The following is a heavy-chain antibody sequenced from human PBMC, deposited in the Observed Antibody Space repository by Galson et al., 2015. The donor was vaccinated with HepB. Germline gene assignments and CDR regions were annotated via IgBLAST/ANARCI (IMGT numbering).Heavy chain of an antibody. V-gene: IGHV4-61*01. D-gene: IGHD5-24*01. CDR2: MYYGGST. CDR1: GDSVSGGNYH. Sequence: ETLSLTCTVSGDSVSGGNYHWSWIRQPPGKGLEWIGYMYYGGSTNYNPSLKSRVGISVDTSKNQFSLRLSSVTAADTAVYYCARDRGRRRDGLSRWFDPWGQGTLVTVSS. CDR3: ARDRGRRRDGLSRWFDP. J-gene: IGHJ5*02.